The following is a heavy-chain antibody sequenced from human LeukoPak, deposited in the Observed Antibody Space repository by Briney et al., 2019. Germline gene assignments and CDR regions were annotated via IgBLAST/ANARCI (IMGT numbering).Heavy chain of an antibody. D-gene: IGHD3-3*01. Sequence: KPSETLTLTCTVSGYSISSGYYWGWIRQSPGKGLEWIGEINHSGSTKYNPSLKSRVTISVDTSKNQFSLKLSSVTAADTAVYYCARTYYDFWSGYPHYFDYWGQGTLVTVSS. J-gene: IGHJ4*02. V-gene: IGHV4-38-2*02. CDR2: INHSGST. CDR1: GYSISSGYY. CDR3: ARTYYDFWSGYPHYFDY.